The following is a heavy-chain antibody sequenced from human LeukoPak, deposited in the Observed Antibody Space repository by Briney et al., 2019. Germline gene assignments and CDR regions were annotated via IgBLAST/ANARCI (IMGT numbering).Heavy chain of an antibody. V-gene: IGHV3-30*18. J-gene: IGHJ4*02. CDR3: AKSITVTQRGYFDY. CDR1: GFTFSSYG. CDR2: ISYDGSNK. Sequence: GGSLRLSCAASGFTFSSYGMHWVRQAPAKGLEWVAIISYDGSNKYYADSVKGRFTIPRDNSKNTLYLQMNSLRAEDTAVYYCAKSITVTQRGYFDYWGQGTLVTVSS. D-gene: IGHD4-17*01.